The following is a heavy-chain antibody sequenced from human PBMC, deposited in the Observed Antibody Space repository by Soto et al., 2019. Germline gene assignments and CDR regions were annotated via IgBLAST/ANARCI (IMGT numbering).Heavy chain of an antibody. D-gene: IGHD2-21*02. J-gene: IGHJ6*04. CDR3: ARVWGGDCPQGMDV. CDR2: IYYSGST. Sequence: SETLSLTCIVSGGSISNYYWSWIRQPPGKGLEWIGYIYYSGSTNYNPSLKSRVTISVDTSKNQFSLKLSSVTAADTAVYYCARVWGGDCPQGMDVWGKGTTFTVPS. CDR1: GGSISNYY. V-gene: IGHV4-59*01.